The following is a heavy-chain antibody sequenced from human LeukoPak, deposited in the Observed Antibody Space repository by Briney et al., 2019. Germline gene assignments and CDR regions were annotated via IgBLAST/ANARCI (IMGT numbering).Heavy chain of an antibody. Sequence: PGGSLRLSCAASGFTFSSFAMSWVRQAPGKGLEWVSSIRGSGAITYYADSVKGRFTISRANSKSTLYLQMNSLRGEDTAVYYCARDRCSSTSCYDNWYFDLWGRGTLVTVSS. CDR2: IRGSGAIT. D-gene: IGHD2-2*01. J-gene: IGHJ2*01. CDR1: GFTFSSFA. CDR3: ARDRCSSTSCYDNWYFDL. V-gene: IGHV3-23*01.